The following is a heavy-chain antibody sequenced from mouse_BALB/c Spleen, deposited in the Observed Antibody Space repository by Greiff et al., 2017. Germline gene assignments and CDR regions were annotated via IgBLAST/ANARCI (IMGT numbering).Heavy chain of an antibody. CDR3: TRNYGI. J-gene: IGHJ1*01. D-gene: IGHD1-1*02. CDR1: GYTFTSYW. CDR2: IYPGSGST. V-gene: IGHV1S22*01. Sequence: LLQPGSELVRPGASLKLSCTASGYTFTSYWMHWVKQSHGQGLEWIGNIYPGSGSTNYDEKFKSKGTLTVDTSSSTAYMHLSSLTSEDSAVYYCTRNYGIWGAGTTVTVSS.